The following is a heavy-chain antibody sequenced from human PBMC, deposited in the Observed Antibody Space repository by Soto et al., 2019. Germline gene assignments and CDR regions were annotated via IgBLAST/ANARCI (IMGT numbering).Heavy chain of an antibody. Sequence: EVQLLESGGGLVQPGGSLRLSCAASGFTFSSYAMSWVRQAPGKGLEWVSAISGSGGSTYYADSVKGRFTISRDNSKNTLYLQMSSLRAEDTAVYYCAKLVSCALDPLCDYWGQGTLVTVSS. V-gene: IGHV3-23*01. CDR2: ISGSGGST. CDR1: GFTFSSYA. CDR3: AKLVSCALDPLCDY. D-gene: IGHD2-21*01. J-gene: IGHJ4*02.